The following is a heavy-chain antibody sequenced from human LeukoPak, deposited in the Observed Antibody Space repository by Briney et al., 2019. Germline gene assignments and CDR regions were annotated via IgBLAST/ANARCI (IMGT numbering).Heavy chain of an antibody. CDR3: AREILVPAAPGAFDY. Sequence: SGTLSLTCAVSGGSISSSNWWSWVRQSPGKGLEWIGEIYHSGRTTYNPSLKSRVTISVDKSKNQFSLKLSSVTAADTAVYYCAREILVPAAPGAFDYWGQGTLVTVSS. CDR1: GGSISSSNW. D-gene: IGHD2-2*01. CDR2: IYHSGRT. V-gene: IGHV4-4*02. J-gene: IGHJ4*02.